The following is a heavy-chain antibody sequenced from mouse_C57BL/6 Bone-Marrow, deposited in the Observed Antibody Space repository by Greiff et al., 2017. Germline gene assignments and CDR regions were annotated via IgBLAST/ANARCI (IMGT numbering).Heavy chain of an antibody. CDR2: INPGDGGT. J-gene: IGHJ1*03. D-gene: IGHD1-1*01. Sequence: VQLQQSGAELVKPGASVKISCKASGYAFSSYWMNLVKQRPGKGLEWIGQINPGDGGTNYNGKFKGKATLTVDKSSSTAYMQLSSLTSEDSAVYFCAGTLDGSSPCWDLDVWGTGTTVTVSS. CDR3: AGTLDGSSPCWDLDV. V-gene: IGHV1-80*01. CDR1: GYAFSSYW.